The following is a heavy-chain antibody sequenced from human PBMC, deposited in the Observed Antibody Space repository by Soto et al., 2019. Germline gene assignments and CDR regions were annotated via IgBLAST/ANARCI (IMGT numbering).Heavy chain of an antibody. CDR2: INPNSGGT. V-gene: IGHV1-2*02. J-gene: IGHJ6*02. Sequence: ASVKVSCKASGYTFTGYYMHWVRQAPGQGLEWMGWINPNSGGTNYAQKFQGRVAMTRDTSISTAYMELSRLRSDDTAVYYCARSIVVVVAATPLGRYGMDVWGQGTTVTVSS. CDR1: GYTFTGYY. CDR3: ARSIVVVVAATPLGRYGMDV. D-gene: IGHD2-15*01.